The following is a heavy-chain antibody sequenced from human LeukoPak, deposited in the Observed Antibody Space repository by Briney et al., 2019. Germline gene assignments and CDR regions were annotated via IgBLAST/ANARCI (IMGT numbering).Heavy chain of an antibody. Sequence: GGSLRLSCAASGFTFSSYSMSWVRQAPGKGLEWVSTFSGTGEITYYADSVKGRFTISRDNSKNSLYLQMNSLRAEDTAVYYCARDLQIVVGAAARGRGPFDPWGQGTLVTVSS. V-gene: IGHV3-23*01. CDR2: FSGTGEIT. CDR3: ARDLQIVVGAAARGRGPFDP. J-gene: IGHJ5*02. D-gene: IGHD2-2*01. CDR1: GFTFSSYS.